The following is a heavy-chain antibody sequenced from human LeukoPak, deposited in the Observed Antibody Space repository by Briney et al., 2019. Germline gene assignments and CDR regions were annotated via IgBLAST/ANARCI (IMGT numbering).Heavy chain of an antibody. CDR3: TTPYSISSWYADAFDI. CDR2: IRSKANSYAT. D-gene: IGHD6-13*01. J-gene: IGHJ3*02. CDR1: GFTFSGSA. Sequence: PGGSLRLSCAASGFTFSGSAMHWVRQASGKGLEWVGRIRSKANSYATAYAASVKGRFTISRDDSKNTAYLQMNSLKTEDTAVYYCTTPYSISSWYADAFDIWGQGTMVTVSS. V-gene: IGHV3-73*01.